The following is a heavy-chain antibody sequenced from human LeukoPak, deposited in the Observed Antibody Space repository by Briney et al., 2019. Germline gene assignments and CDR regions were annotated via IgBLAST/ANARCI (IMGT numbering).Heavy chain of an antibody. J-gene: IGHJ4*02. CDR2: ISSSSSYI. Sequence: PGGSLRLSCAASGFTFSSYSMNWVRQAPGKGLEWVSSISSSSSYIYYADSVKGRYTISRDNAKNPLYLQMNSLRAEDTAVYYCAREYYCSSTSCLASFDYWGQGTLVTVSS. D-gene: IGHD2-2*01. CDR3: AREYYCSSTSCLASFDY. CDR1: GFTFSSYS. V-gene: IGHV3-21*01.